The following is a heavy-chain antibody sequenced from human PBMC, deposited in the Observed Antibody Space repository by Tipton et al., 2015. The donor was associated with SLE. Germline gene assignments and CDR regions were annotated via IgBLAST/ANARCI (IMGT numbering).Heavy chain of an antibody. J-gene: IGHJ3*02. Sequence: SLRLSCAASGFTFSSYEMNWVRQAPGKGLEWVAVISYDGSNKYYADSVKGRFTISRDNSKNTLYLQMNSLRAEDTAVYYCARAPAAFDIWGQGTMVTVSS. CDR2: ISYDGSNK. CDR1: GFTFSSYE. CDR3: ARAPAAFDI. V-gene: IGHV3-30*04.